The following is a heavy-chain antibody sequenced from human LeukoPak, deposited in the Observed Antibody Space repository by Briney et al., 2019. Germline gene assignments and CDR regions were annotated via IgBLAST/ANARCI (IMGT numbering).Heavy chain of an antibody. D-gene: IGHD4-23*01. Sequence: SETLSLTCTVSGGSISTYYWSWIRQPPGKGLEWIGYIYYSGSTNYNPSLKSRVTISVDTSKNQFSLKLSSVTAADTAVYYCARDLGDNGGYFDYWGQGTLVTVSS. CDR2: IYYSGST. CDR3: ARDLGDNGGYFDY. V-gene: IGHV4-59*01. J-gene: IGHJ4*02. CDR1: GGSISTYY.